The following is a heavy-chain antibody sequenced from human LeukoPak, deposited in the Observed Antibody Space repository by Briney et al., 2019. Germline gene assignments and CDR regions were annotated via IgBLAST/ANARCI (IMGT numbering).Heavy chain of an antibody. CDR3: ARDLGQYYDTSDNWFDP. D-gene: IGHD3-22*01. V-gene: IGHV3-23*01. CDR1: GFTFSSYE. CDR2: ISGSGGST. Sequence: GGSLRLSCAASGFTFSSYEMSWVRQAPGKGLEWVSAISGSGGSTYYADSVKGRFTISRDNAKNTLNLQMNSLRAEDTAVYYCARDLGQYYDTSDNWFDPWGQGTLVTVSS. J-gene: IGHJ5*02.